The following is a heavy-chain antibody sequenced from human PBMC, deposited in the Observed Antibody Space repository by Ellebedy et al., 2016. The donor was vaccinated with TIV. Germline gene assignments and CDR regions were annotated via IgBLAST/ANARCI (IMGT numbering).Heavy chain of an antibody. CDR3: ARDIKARNDVLDY. Sequence: ASVKVSCXASGGTFSSYAISWVRQAPGQGLEWMGWINPNSGGTNYAQKFQGRVTMTRDTSISTAYMELSRLRSDDTAVYYCARDIKARNDVLDYWGQGTLVTVSS. V-gene: IGHV1-2*02. J-gene: IGHJ4*02. CDR1: GGTFSSYA. CDR2: INPNSGGT. D-gene: IGHD1-1*01.